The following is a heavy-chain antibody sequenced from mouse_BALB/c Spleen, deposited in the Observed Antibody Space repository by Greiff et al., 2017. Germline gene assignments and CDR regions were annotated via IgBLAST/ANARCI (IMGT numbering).Heavy chain of an antibody. V-gene: IGHV1-87*01. CDR2: IYPGDGDT. CDR1: GYTFTSYW. D-gene: IGHD1-1*01. CDR3: ARPNYYGSSYYFDY. Sequence: VKLQESGAELARPGASVKLSCKASGYTFTSYWMQWVKQRPGQGLEWIGAIYPGDGDTRYTQKFKGKATLTADKSSSTAYMQLSSLASEDSAVYYCARPNYYGSSYYFDYWGQGTTLTVSS. J-gene: IGHJ2*01.